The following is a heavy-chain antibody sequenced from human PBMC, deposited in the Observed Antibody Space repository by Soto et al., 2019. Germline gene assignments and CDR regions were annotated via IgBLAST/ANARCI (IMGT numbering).Heavy chain of an antibody. J-gene: IGHJ6*02. CDR2: INSDGSST. CDR1: GFTFSSYW. V-gene: IGHV3-74*01. Sequence: GGSLRLSCAASGFTFSSYWMHWVRQAPGKGLVWVSRINSDGSSTSYADSVKGRFTISRDNAKNTLYLQMNSLRAEDTAVYYCARDRENPIEYRRAPWYYGMDVWGQGTTVTVYS. D-gene: IGHD6-6*01. CDR3: ARDRENPIEYRRAPWYYGMDV.